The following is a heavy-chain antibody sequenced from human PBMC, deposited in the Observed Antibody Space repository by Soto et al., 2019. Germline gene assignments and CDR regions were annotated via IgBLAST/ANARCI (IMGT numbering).Heavy chain of an antibody. CDR2: IYSGGST. J-gene: IGHJ6*02. V-gene: IGHV3-53*01. Sequence: GGSLRLSCAASGFTVSSNYMSWVRQAPGKGLEWVSVIYSGGSTYYADSVKGRFTISRDNSKNTLYLQMNSLRAEDTSVYYCARVGHSRHYDFWSGWFYGMDVWGQGTTVTVSS. CDR3: ARVGHSRHYDFWSGWFYGMDV. CDR1: GFTVSSNY. D-gene: IGHD3-3*01.